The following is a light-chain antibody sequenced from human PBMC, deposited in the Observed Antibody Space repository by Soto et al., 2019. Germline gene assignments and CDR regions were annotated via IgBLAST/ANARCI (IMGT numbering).Light chain of an antibody. J-gene: IGLJ1*01. CDR3: SSFAGSNNV. V-gene: IGLV2-8*01. CDR1: SSDVGAYDY. CDR2: EIN. Sequence: QSVLTQPPSASGSPGQSVTISCTGTSSDVGAYDYVSWYQQHPGKAPKLMIYEINKRPSGVPDRFSGSKSGNTASLTVSGLQAEDEADYYCSSFAGSNNVFGTGTKVTVL.